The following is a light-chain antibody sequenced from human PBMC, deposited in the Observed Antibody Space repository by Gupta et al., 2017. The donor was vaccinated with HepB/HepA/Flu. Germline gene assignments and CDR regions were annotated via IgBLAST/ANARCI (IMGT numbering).Light chain of an antibody. CDR2: AAS. Sequence: DIQLTQSPSFLSASVGDRVTITCRASQDISTYLAWYQQKPGTARKLLIYAASSWHSGVPSRFSGSGYGTEFILTISSRQQEDSATYYCQQVTNYSSRTFGGGTKVEIK. CDR1: QDISTY. J-gene: IGKJ4*01. V-gene: IGKV1-9*01. CDR3: QQVTNYSSRT.